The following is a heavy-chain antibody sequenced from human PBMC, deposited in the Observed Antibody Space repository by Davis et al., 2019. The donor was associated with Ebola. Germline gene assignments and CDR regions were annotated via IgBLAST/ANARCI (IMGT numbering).Heavy chain of an antibody. CDR3: AKDARGGYYYADF. V-gene: IGHV3-33*06. Sequence: GGSLRLSCAASGFRFSAYGMHWVRQAPGKGLEWVAVVYSYGGKTDYADSVKGRFTVSRDNSKNTMYLQINSLRGEDTAIYYCAKDARGGYYYADFWGQGTLVTVSS. D-gene: IGHD3-22*01. CDR2: VYSYGGKT. CDR1: GFRFSAYG. J-gene: IGHJ4*02.